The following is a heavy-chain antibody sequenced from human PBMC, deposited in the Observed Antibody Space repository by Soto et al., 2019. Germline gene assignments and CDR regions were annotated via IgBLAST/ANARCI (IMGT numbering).Heavy chain of an antibody. D-gene: IGHD3-3*01. V-gene: IGHV4-39*01. CDR1: GGSISSSSYY. CDR3: ARLDFWSGSYYFDY. J-gene: IGHJ4*02. Sequence: SETLSLTCTVSGGSISSSSYYWGWIRQPPGKGLEWIGSIYYSGSTYYNPSLKSRVTISVDTSKNQFSLKLSSVTAADTAVYYCARLDFWSGSYYFDYWGQGTLVTV. CDR2: IYYSGST.